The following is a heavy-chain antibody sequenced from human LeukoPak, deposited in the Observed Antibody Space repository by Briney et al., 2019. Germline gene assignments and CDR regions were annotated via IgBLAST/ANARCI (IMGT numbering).Heavy chain of an antibody. J-gene: IGHJ4*02. CDR2: IWYDGSNK. CDR3: ARELPPLVKYYFDY. D-gene: IGHD1-26*01. Sequence: PGGSLRLSCAASGFTFSSYDMHWVRQAPGKGLEWVAFIWYDGSNKYYADSVKGRFTISRDNSKNTLYLQMNSLRAEDTAVYYCARELPPLVKYYFDYWGQGTLVTVSS. CDR1: GFTFSSYD. V-gene: IGHV3-33*01.